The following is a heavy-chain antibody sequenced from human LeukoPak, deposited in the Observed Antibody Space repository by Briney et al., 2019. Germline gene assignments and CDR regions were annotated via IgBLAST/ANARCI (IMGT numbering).Heavy chain of an antibody. V-gene: IGHV3-43*02. J-gene: IGHJ4*02. D-gene: IGHD6-19*01. CDR3: AKDAVRYSSGWDFDY. CDR2: ISGDGSTT. Sequence: GGSLRLSCAASGFTFNDYAMHWVRQCPGKGLEWVSLISGDGSTTNYADSVKGRFTISRDNSKNSLYLQMNSLRTEDNALYYCAKDAVRYSSGWDFDYWGQGTLVTVSS. CDR1: GFTFNDYA.